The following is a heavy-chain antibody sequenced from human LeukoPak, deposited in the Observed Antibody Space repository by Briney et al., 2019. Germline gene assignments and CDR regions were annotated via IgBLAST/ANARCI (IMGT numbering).Heavy chain of an antibody. V-gene: IGHV1-2*02. Sequence: ASVKVSCKASGYTFTGYYMHWVRQAPGQGLEWMGWINTNSGGTNYAQKFQGRVTMTTDTSTSTAYMELRSLRSDDTAVYYCARDRAVLWFGELLRWGQGTLVTVSS. CDR2: INTNSGGT. CDR1: GYTFTGYY. D-gene: IGHD3-10*01. J-gene: IGHJ4*02. CDR3: ARDRAVLWFGELLR.